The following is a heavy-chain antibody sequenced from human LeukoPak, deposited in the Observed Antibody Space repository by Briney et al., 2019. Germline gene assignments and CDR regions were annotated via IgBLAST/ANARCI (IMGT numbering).Heavy chain of an antibody. D-gene: IGHD5-18*01. CDR2: IYYSGST. J-gene: IGHJ6*03. Sequence: SETLSLTCTVSGYSISSGYYWSRIRQPPGKGLEWIGYIYYSGSTNYNPSLKSRVTISVDTSKNQFSLKLSSVTAADTAVYYCARTTEGGYTYDYFYYYYMDVWGKGTTVTISS. CDR3: ARTTEGGYTYDYFYYYYMDV. V-gene: IGHV4-61*01. CDR1: GYSISSGYY.